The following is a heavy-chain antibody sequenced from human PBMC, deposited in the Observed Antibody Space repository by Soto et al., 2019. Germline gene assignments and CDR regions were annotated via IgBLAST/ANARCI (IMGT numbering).Heavy chain of an antibody. CDR1: GFTFSSYA. CDR3: AKDASTSIAAAGIVDY. CDR2: ISGSGGST. V-gene: IGHV3-23*01. J-gene: IGHJ4*02. Sequence: EVQLLESGGGLVQPGGSLRLSCAASGFTFSSYAMSWVRQAPGKGLEWVSAISGSGGSTYYADSVKGRFTISRDNSKNTLYLQMNSLRAEDTAVYYCAKDASTSIAAAGIVDYWGQGTLVTVSS. D-gene: IGHD6-13*01.